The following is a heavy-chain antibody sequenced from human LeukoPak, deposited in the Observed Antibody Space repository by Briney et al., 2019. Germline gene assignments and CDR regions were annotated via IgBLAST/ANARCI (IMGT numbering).Heavy chain of an antibody. CDR2: IYPGDSDT. D-gene: IGHD3-22*01. J-gene: IGHJ3*02. CDR1: GYSFTSYW. V-gene: IGHV5-51*01. Sequence: RGESLKISCKGSGYSFTSYWIGWVRQMPGKGLEWMGIIYPGDSDTRYSPSFQGQVTISADKSISTAYLQWSSLKASDTAMYYCARRFRIGYYDLDDAFDIWGQGTMVTVSS. CDR3: ARRFRIGYYDLDDAFDI.